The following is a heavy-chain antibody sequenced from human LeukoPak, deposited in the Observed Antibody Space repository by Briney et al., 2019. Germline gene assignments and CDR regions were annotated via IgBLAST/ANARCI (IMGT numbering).Heavy chain of an antibody. CDR1: GFTFSSYS. CDR3: ARDRGRAGSSWMSWFDP. CDR2: ISSSSSYI. J-gene: IGHJ5*02. V-gene: IGHV3-21*01. Sequence: PGGSLRLSCAASGFTFSSYSMNWVRQAPGKGLGWVSSISSSSSYIYYADSVKGRFTISRDNAKNSLYLQMNSLRAEDTAVYYCARDRGRAGSSWMSWFDPWGQGTLVTVSS. D-gene: IGHD6-13*01.